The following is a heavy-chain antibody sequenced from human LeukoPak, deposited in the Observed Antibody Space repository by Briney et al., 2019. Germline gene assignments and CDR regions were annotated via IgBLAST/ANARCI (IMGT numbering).Heavy chain of an antibody. D-gene: IGHD6-19*01. CDR2: ISSSSSTI. Sequence: PGGSLRLSCAASGFTFSSYSMNWVRQAPGKGLEWVSYISSSSSTIYYADSVKGRFTISRDNAKNSLYLQMNSLRAEDTAVYYCARDPGSSGWYEGDAFDIWGQGTMVTVSS. J-gene: IGHJ3*02. CDR1: GFTFSSYS. V-gene: IGHV3-48*01. CDR3: ARDPGSSGWYEGDAFDI.